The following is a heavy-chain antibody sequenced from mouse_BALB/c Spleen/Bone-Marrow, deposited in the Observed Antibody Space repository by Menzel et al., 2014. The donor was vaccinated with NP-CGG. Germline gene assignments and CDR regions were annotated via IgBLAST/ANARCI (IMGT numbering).Heavy chain of an antibody. CDR3: TNYGYD. CDR1: GYTFTSLW. Sequence: LQESGAELVKPGASVKLSCEASGYTFTSLWVHWVKLRPGQGFEWIGEINPSNGRTNYNEKFKRKATLTVDKSSSTAYMQLSSLTSEDSAVYYCTNYGYDWGRGTTLTVSS. V-gene: IGHV1S16*01. D-gene: IGHD1-2*01. J-gene: IGHJ2*01. CDR2: INPSNGRT.